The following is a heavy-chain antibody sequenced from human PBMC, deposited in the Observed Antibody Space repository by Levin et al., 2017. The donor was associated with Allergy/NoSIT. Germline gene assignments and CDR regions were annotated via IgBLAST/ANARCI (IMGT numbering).Heavy chain of an antibody. CDR3: ARHRRDGYDFWSGYYLSDY. Sequence: SETLSLTCTVSGGSISSSSYYWGWIRQPPGTGLEWIGSIYYSGSTYYNPSLKSRVTISVDTSKNQFSLKLSSVTAADTAVYYCARHRRDGYDFWSGYYLSDYWGQGTLVTVSS. CDR2: IYYSGST. D-gene: IGHD3-3*01. J-gene: IGHJ4*02. V-gene: IGHV4-39*01. CDR1: GGSISSSSYY.